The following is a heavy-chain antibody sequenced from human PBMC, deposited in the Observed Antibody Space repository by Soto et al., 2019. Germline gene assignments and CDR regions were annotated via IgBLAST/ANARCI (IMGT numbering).Heavy chain of an antibody. Sequence: QVHLVQSGAEVKKPGASVKVSCKGSGYGFTTYGITCVRQAPGQGLEWMAWISAHNGNTNYAQKIQGRVTVTRDTSTSTAYMELRSLRSDDTAVYYCARGRYGDYWGQGALVTVSS. CDR2: ISAHNGNT. D-gene: IGHD1-1*01. CDR3: ARGRYGDY. V-gene: IGHV1-18*01. J-gene: IGHJ4*02. CDR1: GYGFTTYG.